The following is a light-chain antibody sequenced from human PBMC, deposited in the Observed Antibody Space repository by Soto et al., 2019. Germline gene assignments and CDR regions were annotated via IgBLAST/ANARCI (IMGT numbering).Light chain of an antibody. J-gene: IGKJ1*01. CDR2: DAS. CDR3: QQRSSWPA. V-gene: IGKV3-11*01. CDR1: QGIRNY. Sequence: EVVLTQSPATLSLSPGERATLSCRASQGIRNYLAWYQHKPGQAPRLLIYDASIRATGIPARFSGSGSGTDFTLTISSLEPEDFAVYYCQQRSSWPAVGQGTKVEIK.